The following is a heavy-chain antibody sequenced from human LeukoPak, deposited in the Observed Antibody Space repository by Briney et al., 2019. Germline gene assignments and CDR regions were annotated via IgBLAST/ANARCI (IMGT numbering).Heavy chain of an antibody. D-gene: IGHD2-15*01. CDR2: IYHSGST. CDR1: GYSINSIYY. V-gene: IGHV4-38-2*02. J-gene: IGHJ6*03. CDR3: ARDCSGYRCCYYYMDV. Sequence: SETLSLTCTVSGYSINSIYYWGWIRQPPGKGLEWIGSIYHSGSTYYNPSLKSRVTISVDTSKNQFSLKLSSVTAADTAVYYCARDCSGYRCCYYYMDVWGKGTTVTVSS.